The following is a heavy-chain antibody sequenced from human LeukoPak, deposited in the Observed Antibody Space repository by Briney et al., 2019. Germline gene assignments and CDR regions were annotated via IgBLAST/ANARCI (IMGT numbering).Heavy chain of an antibody. CDR3: GRAFPPLRTSSAGDL. CDR1: GFTFSSYS. D-gene: IGHD3-16*01. CDR2: ISGRSSHV. Sequence: GGSLRLSCAASGFTFSSYSMNWVRQAPGKGLEWVSSISGRSSHVYYGESVKGRFTISRGNAKNSLYLQMDSLGVEDTAVYYCGRAFPPLRTSSAGDLWGQGTLVTVSS. V-gene: IGHV3-21*01. J-gene: IGHJ1*01.